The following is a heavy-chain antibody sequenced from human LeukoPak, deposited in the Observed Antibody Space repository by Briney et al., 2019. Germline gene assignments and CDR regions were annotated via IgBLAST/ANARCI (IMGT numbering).Heavy chain of an antibody. V-gene: IGHV3-15*01. CDR1: GFTFSNAW. CDR2: IKSKTDGGTT. CDR3: TTEEAAATYFDD. Sequence: GGSLRLSCAASGFTFSNAWMSWVRQAPGKGLEWVGRIKSKTDGGTTDYAAPVKGRFTITRDDSKNTLYLQMNSLKTEDTAVYYCTTEEAAATYFDDWGQGTLVTVAS. J-gene: IGHJ4*02. D-gene: IGHD2-15*01.